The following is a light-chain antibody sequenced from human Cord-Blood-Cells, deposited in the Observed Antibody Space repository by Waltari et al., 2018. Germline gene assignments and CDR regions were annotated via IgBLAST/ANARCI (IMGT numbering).Light chain of an antibody. Sequence: DIQMTQSPSTLYASVGDRVTITCRASQSISSWLAWYQQKPGKAPKLLIYDASSLESGVPSRFSGSGSGTEFTLTISSLQPDDFATYYCQQYNSYSPTFGPGTKVDIK. J-gene: IGKJ3*01. CDR3: QQYNSYSPT. V-gene: IGKV1-5*01. CDR1: QSISSW. CDR2: DAS.